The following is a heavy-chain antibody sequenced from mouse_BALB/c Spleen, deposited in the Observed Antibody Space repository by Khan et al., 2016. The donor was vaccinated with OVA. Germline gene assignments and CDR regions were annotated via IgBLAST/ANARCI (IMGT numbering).Heavy chain of an antibody. CDR1: GDSITSGY. D-gene: IGHD2-12*01. J-gene: IGHJ3*01. Sequence: VQLKESGPSLVKPSQTLSLTCSVTGDSITSGYWNWIRKFPENKLEYMGYIIYTGYTYYNPSLQSLISITRHTSKNQYYLQLNSVTDEDTATYYCARSTYRYAFVYWGQGTLVTVSA. V-gene: IGHV3-8*02. CDR2: IIYTGYT. CDR3: ARSTYRYAFVY.